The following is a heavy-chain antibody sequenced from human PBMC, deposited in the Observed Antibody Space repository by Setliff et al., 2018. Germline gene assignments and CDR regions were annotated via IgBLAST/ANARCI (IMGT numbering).Heavy chain of an antibody. CDR1: RFAFDSYA. CDR2: IFHDGRDI. V-gene: IGHV3-30*03. CDR3: AGVHWTTNWFLHY. Sequence: GGSLRLSCAASRFAFDSYAMHWVRQAPGKGLEWVAIIFHDGRDIYYGDSVQGRFAISRDNSKNTLYLQMNSLRSDDTAVYYCAGVHWTTNWFLHYWGQGTLVTVSS. D-gene: IGHD7-27*01. J-gene: IGHJ4*01.